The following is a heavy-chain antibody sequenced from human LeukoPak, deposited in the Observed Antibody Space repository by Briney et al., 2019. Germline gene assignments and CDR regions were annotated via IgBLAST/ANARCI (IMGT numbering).Heavy chain of an antibody. Sequence: SETLSLTCTVSGGSISSGGYYWSWIRQHPGKGLEWIGEINHSGSTNYNPPLKSRVTISVDTSKNQFSLKLSSVTAADTAVYYCARGLTRMVRGAPFDYWGQGTLVTVSS. D-gene: IGHD3-10*01. CDR1: GGSISSGGYY. CDR2: INHSGST. CDR3: ARGLTRMVRGAPFDY. J-gene: IGHJ4*02. V-gene: IGHV4-31*03.